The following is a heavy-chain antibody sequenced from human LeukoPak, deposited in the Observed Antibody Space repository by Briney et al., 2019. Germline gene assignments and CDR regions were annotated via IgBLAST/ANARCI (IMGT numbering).Heavy chain of an antibody. CDR2: ISWNSGSI. CDR3: AKIPDYDGSGDI. CDR1: GFTFDDYA. D-gene: IGHD3-22*01. V-gene: IGHV3-9*01. J-gene: IGHJ3*02. Sequence: PGRSLRLSCAASGFTFDDYAMHWVRQAPGKGLEWVSGISWNSGSIGYADSVKGRFTISRDNAKNSLYLQMNSLRAEDTALYYCAKIPDYDGSGDIWGQGTMVTVSS.